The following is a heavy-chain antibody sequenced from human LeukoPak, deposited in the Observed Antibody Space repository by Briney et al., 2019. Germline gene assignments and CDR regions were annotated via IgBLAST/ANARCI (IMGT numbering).Heavy chain of an antibody. J-gene: IGHJ5*01. Sequence: PSQTLSLTCTVSGGSISSGSYYWHWIRQPAGKGLEWIGRIYTSGSTNYNPSLKSRVTISVDTSKNQFSLKLNSVTAADTAVYYCARVARSMSSSSDDSWGQGTLVTVSS. CDR1: GGSISSGSYY. V-gene: IGHV4-61*02. D-gene: IGHD6-13*01. CDR2: IYTSGST. CDR3: ARVARSMSSSSDDS.